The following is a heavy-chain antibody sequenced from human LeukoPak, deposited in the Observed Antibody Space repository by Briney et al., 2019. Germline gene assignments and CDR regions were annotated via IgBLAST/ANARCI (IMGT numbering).Heavy chain of an antibody. Sequence: GGSLRLSCAASGFTFSSYAMHWVRQAPGKGLEWVAVISHDGSNKYYADSVKGRFTISRDNSKNTLYLQMNSLRAEDTAVYYCAREEFGGVIAWAFDYWGQGTLVTVSS. V-gene: IGHV3-30-3*01. D-gene: IGHD3-16*01. CDR2: ISHDGSNK. J-gene: IGHJ4*02. CDR1: GFTFSSYA. CDR3: AREEFGGVIAWAFDY.